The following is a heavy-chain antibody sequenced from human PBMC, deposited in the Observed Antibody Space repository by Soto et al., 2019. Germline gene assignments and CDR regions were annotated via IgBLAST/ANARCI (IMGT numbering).Heavy chain of an antibody. D-gene: IGHD2-21*02. CDR2: IYHSGST. CDR1: SGSISSSNW. Sequence: TSETLSLTCAVSSGSISSSNWWSWVRQPPGKGLEWIGEIYHSGSTNYNPSLKSRVTISVDKSKNQFSLKLSSVTAADTAVYYCARVPNRDLYFDYWGQGTLVTVSS. CDR3: ARVPNRDLYFDY. J-gene: IGHJ4*02. V-gene: IGHV4-4*02.